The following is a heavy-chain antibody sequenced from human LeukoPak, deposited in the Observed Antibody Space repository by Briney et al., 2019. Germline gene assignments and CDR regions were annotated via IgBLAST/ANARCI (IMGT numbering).Heavy chain of an antibody. CDR3: ARQNGYSSGRYSIDIYGMDV. J-gene: IGHJ6*02. D-gene: IGHD6-19*01. V-gene: IGHV4-39*01. Sequence: SETLSLTCTVSGGSISSSSYYWGWIRQPPGKGLEWIGSIYYSGSTYYNPSLKSRVTISVDTSKNQFSLKLSSVTAADTAVYYCARQNGYSSGRYSIDIYGMDVWGQGTTVTVSS. CDR2: IYYSGST. CDR1: GGSISSSSYY.